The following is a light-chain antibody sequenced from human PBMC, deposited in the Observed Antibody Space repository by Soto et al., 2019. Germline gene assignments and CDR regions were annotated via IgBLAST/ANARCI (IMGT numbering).Light chain of an antibody. V-gene: IGKV1-9*01. CDR2: AAS. Sequence: ILLTQSPSSLSASVGDRVTITCRASQGIDSSFAWYQQKPGKAPKLLIYAASSLQSGVPSRFSGSGSGTDFTLTISTLQPEDFATYYVKQLHDYPITFGQGTRLEI. J-gene: IGKJ5*01. CDR3: KQLHDYPIT. CDR1: QGIDSS.